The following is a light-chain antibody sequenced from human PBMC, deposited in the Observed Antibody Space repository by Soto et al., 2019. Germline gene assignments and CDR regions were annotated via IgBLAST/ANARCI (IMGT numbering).Light chain of an antibody. CDR1: QSISSY. V-gene: IGKV3-15*01. Sequence: EIVLTHSPATLSLSAGERATLSFSSSQSISSYLAWYQQTPGRAPRLLIYGASTRATGIPTRFSGSGSGTEFTLTISSLQSEDFAVYYCQQYNNWPPLTFGGGTKVDIK. CDR2: GAS. CDR3: QQYNNWPPLT. J-gene: IGKJ4*01.